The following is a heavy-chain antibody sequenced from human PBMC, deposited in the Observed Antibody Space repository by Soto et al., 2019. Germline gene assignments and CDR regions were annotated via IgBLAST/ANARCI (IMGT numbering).Heavy chain of an antibody. CDR2: IYYSGST. J-gene: IGHJ4*02. CDR3: ARESSSGYTFDY. CDR1: GGSISSGDYY. V-gene: IGHV4-30-4*01. Sequence: SETLSLTCAVSGGSISSGDYYWSWIRQPPGKGLEWIGYIYYSGSTYYNPSLKSRVTISVDTSKNQFSLKLSSVTAADTAVYYCARESSSGYTFDYWGQGTLVTVSS. D-gene: IGHD5-12*01.